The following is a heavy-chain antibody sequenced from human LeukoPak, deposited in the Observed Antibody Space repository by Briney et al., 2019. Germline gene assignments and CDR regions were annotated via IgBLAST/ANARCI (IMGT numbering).Heavy chain of an antibody. CDR1: GGTFSSYA. J-gene: IGHJ5*02. V-gene: IGHV1-69*04. Sequence: SVKVSCKASGGTFSSYAISWVRQAPGQGLEWMGRIIPILGIANYAQKFQGRVTITADKSTSTAYMELSSLRSEDTAVYYCARDVLQLERPPFLPRDNWFDPWGQGTLVTVSS. D-gene: IGHD1-1*01. CDR3: ARDVLQLERPPFLPRDNWFDP. CDR2: IIPILGIA.